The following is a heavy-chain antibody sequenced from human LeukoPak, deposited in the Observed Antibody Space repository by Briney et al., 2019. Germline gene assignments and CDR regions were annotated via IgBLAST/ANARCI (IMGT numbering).Heavy chain of an antibody. V-gene: IGHV3-30*18. CDR1: GFTFSSYG. Sequence: PGRSLRLSCAASGFTFSSYGMHWVRQAPGKGLEWVALISYDGSNKYYADSVKGRFTISRDNSKNTLYLQMNSLRADDTAVYHCAKLLSSSRYTVTVDYWGQGTLVTVSS. J-gene: IGHJ4*02. CDR3: AKLLSSSRYTVTVDY. D-gene: IGHD6-13*01. CDR2: ISYDGSNK.